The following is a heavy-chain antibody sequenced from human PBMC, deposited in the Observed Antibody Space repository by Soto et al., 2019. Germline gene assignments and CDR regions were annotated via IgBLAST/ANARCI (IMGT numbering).Heavy chain of an antibody. V-gene: IGHV3-30-3*01. D-gene: IGHD6-13*01. CDR3: ARDQAAAGPAYYGMDV. Sequence: GGSLRLSCAASGFTFSSYAMHWVRQAPGKGLEWVAVISYDGSNKYYADSVKGRFTISRDNSKNTLYLQMNSLRAEDTAVYYCARDQAAAGPAYYGMDVWGQGTTVTVSS. CDR1: GFTFSSYA. J-gene: IGHJ6*02. CDR2: ISYDGSNK.